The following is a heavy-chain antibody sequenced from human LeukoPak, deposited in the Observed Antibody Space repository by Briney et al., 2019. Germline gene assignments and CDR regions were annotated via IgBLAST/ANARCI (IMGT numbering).Heavy chain of an antibody. Sequence: GGSLRLSCAASGFTFSSYEMNWVRQAPGKGLEWVSYISSSGSTIYYADSVKGRFTISRDNSKNTLYLQMNSLRAEDTAVYYCAKDPRRWFGAIRYWGQGTLVTVSS. CDR1: GFTFSSYE. J-gene: IGHJ4*02. CDR2: ISSSGSTI. D-gene: IGHD2-2*02. V-gene: IGHV3-48*03. CDR3: AKDPRRWFGAIRY.